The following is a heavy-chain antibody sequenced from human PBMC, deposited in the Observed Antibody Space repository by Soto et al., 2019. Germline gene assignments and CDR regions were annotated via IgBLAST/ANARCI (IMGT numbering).Heavy chain of an antibody. Sequence: GGSLRLSCAASGFTFYNYAMTWVRQAPGEGLQWVSTITDTGGDAKYADSVRGRFVISRDNSKKTLYLQMTSLTAEDSAMYYCARGSTDSYPGSRIFDFWGRGTLVTVSS. D-gene: IGHD3-10*01. CDR3: ARGSTDSYPGSRIFDF. J-gene: IGHJ4*02. CDR1: GFTFYNYA. V-gene: IGHV3-23*01. CDR2: ITDTGGDA.